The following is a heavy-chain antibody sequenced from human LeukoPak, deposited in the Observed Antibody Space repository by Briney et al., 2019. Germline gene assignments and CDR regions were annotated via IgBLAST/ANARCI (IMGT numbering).Heavy chain of an antibody. J-gene: IGHJ5*02. V-gene: IGHV4-4*02. D-gene: IGHD3-10*01. CDR3: ARESPPYYYGSGSYYNEWFDP. CDR1: GGSISSNNW. CDR2: MYHSRST. Sequence: PSGTLSLTCAVSGGSISSNNWWSWVRQPPGKGLEWIGEMYHSRSTNYNPSLKSRVTMSVDTSKNQFSLKLSSVTAADTAVYYCARESPPYYYGSGSYYNEWFDPWGQGTLVTVSS.